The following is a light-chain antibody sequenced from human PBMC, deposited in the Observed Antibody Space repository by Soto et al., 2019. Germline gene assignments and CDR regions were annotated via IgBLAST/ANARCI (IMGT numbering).Light chain of an antibody. CDR1: QGISSY. CDR3: QQYYSYPALT. CDR2: AAS. J-gene: IGKJ4*01. Sequence: AIRMTQSPSSLSASTGDRVTITCRASQGISSYLAWYQQKPGKAPKLLIYAASTLQSGVPSRFIGSGSGTDFTLTISCLQSEDFATCYCQQYYSYPALTFGGGTKVEIK. V-gene: IGKV1-8*01.